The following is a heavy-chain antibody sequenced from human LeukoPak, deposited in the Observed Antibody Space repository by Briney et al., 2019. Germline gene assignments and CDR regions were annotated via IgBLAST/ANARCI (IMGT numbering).Heavy chain of an antibody. CDR2: TNHSGST. J-gene: IGHJ1*01. CDR1: GGSVSSSGYY. Sequence: SETLSLTCTVSGGSVSSSGYYWSWIRQPPGKGLEWIGETNHSGSTNYNPSLKSRVTILVDTSKNQFSLKLSSVTAADTTVYYCARGHSPVTTKVSYFQHWGQGTLVTVSS. D-gene: IGHD4-17*01. V-gene: IGHV4-39*07. CDR3: ARGHSPVTTKVSYFQH.